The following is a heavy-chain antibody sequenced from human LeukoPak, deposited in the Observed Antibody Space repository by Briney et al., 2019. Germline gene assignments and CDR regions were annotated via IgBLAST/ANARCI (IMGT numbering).Heavy chain of an antibody. CDR1: GASIRNYY. V-gene: IGHV4-59*08. D-gene: IGHD6-13*01. Sequence: SETLCLTCTVSGASIRNYYWSWIRQSPGKGLEWIGYIYYSGSTNYNPSLESRVAMSVDTSKIQFSLRLSSVTAADTAIYYCARRYSSSWYVGFFDPWGEGTLVTVSS. J-gene: IGHJ5*02. CDR2: IYYSGST. CDR3: ARRYSSSWYVGFFDP.